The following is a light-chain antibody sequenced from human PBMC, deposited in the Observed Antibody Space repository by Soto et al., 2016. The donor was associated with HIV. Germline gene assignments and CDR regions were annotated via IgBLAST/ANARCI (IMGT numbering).Light chain of an antibody. Sequence: SYELTQPPSVSVSPGQTASITCSGDKLGNKYACWYQLKPGQSPVLVIFQDTKRPSGIPERFSGSNSGNTATLTISETQAMDEADYYCQAWDSSTARVVFGGGTKLTVL. CDR3: QAWDSSTARVV. V-gene: IGLV3-1*01. CDR1: KLGNKY. CDR2: QDT. J-gene: IGLJ2*01.